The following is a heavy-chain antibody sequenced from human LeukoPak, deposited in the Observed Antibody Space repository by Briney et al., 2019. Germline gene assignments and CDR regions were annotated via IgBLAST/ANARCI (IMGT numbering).Heavy chain of an antibody. CDR3: AKMAYYHGSGSIEYYYYTDV. Sequence: GGSLTLSCAASGFSFSNYAMSWVRQAPGKGLEWVATISAGGTTRFYADSVKGRFIISRDNSNNTLYLQMHSVRADDTAVYYYAKMAYYHGSGSIEYYYYTDVWGKGTTLTVSS. CDR2: ISAGGTTR. V-gene: IGHV3-23*01. J-gene: IGHJ6*03. CDR1: GFSFSNYA. D-gene: IGHD3-10*01.